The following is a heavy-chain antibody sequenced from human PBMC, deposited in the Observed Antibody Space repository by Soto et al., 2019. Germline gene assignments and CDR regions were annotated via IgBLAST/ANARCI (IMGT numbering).Heavy chain of an antibody. Sequence: EVQLLESGGGLVQPGGSLRLSCTASGFTFSDHAMSWVRQAPGKGLEWVSAIRGRGTSTYYADSVKGRSAISRDNSKNTLYLQMSSLRAEDAALYYCAIEASVSYGEFDYWGQGSLVTVSS. CDR1: GFTFSDHA. D-gene: IGHD1-26*01. CDR3: AIEASVSYGEFDY. J-gene: IGHJ4*02. CDR2: IRGRGTST. V-gene: IGHV3-23*01.